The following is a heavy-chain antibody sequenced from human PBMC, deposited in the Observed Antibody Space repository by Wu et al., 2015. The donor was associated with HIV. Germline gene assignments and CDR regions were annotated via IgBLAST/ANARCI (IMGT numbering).Heavy chain of an antibody. CDR1: GGTFSSYG. CDR3: ARNTDSVATSLYSLGV. D-gene: IGHD5-12*01. CDR2: INPLFGTT. V-gene: IGHV1-69*05. Sequence: QVQLVQSGAEVKKPGSSVRVSCKASGGTFSSYGFSWVRQAPGQGLEWMGGINPLFGTTKHSQKFQDRLTFTTDESKTTAYMELSSLRSEDTAVYYCARNTDSVATSLYSLGVWGQGTTVTVSS. J-gene: IGHJ6*02.